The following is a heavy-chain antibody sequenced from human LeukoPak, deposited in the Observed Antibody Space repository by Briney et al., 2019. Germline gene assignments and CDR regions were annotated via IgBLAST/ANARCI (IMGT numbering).Heavy chain of an antibody. CDR3: ARDPGYCSSTSCYAGSDY. J-gene: IGHJ4*02. CDR1: GGTFSSYA. Sequence: GASVKVSCKASGGTFSSYAISWVRQAPGQGLEWMGRIIPIFGTANYAQKFQGRVAITTDESTSTAYMELSSLRSEDTAVYYCARDPGYCSSTSCYAGSDYWGQGTLVTVSS. V-gene: IGHV1-69*05. CDR2: IIPIFGTA. D-gene: IGHD2-2*03.